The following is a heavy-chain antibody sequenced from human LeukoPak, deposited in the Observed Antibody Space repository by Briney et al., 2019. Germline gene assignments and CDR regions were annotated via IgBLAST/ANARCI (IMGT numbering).Heavy chain of an antibody. CDR3: AKDGSPGYSSSWLYYYYYMDV. CDR1: GFTFSSYG. CDR2: ISGSGGST. J-gene: IGHJ6*03. V-gene: IGHV3-23*01. Sequence: PGGSLRLSCAASGFTFSSYGMSWVRQAPGKGLEWVSAISGSGGSTYYADSVKGRFTISRDNSKNTLYLQMNSLRAEDTAVYYCAKDGSPGYSSSWLYYYYYMDVWGKGTTVTISS. D-gene: IGHD6-13*01.